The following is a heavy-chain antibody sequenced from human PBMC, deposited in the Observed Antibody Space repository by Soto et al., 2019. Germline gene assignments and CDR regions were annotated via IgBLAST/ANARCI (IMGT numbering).Heavy chain of an antibody. CDR3: ATDSDFWSGLGHDAFDI. CDR1: GYTLTELS. J-gene: IGHJ3*02. D-gene: IGHD3-3*01. V-gene: IGHV1-24*01. CDR2: FDPEDGET. Sequence: ASVKVSCKVSGYTLTELSMHWVRQAPGKGLEWMGGFDPEDGETIYAQKFQGRVTMTEDTSTDTAYMELSSLRSEDTAVYYCATDSDFWSGLGHDAFDIWGQGTMVTVSS.